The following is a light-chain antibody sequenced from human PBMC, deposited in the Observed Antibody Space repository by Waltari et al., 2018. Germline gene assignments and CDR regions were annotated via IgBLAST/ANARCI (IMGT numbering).Light chain of an antibody. Sequence: QSVLTQTPSVSGAPGQRVSRSCTGSSSNIGAGYGVHWYQQIPGTAPKLLIYGSNTRPSGVPDRFSGSKSGPSASLTITGLQAEDDGDYYCQSYDSSRTVVFGGGTKLTVL. CDR2: GSN. CDR1: SSNIGAGYG. V-gene: IGLV1-40*01. CDR3: QSYDSSRTVV. J-gene: IGLJ2*01.